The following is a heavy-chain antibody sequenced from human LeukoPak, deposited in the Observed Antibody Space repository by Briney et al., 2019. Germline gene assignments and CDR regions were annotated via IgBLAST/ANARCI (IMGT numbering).Heavy chain of an antibody. D-gene: IGHD3-22*01. V-gene: IGHV3-66*01. CDR3: ARGPSDYYDSSGYYFLRAAYAFDI. CDR1: GFTVSSNY. Sequence: TGGSLRLSCAASGFTVSSNYMSWVRQAPGKGLEWVSVIYSGGNTNYADSVKGRFTISRDNAKNSLYLQMNSLRAEDTAVYYCARGPSDYYDSSGYYFLRAAYAFDIWGQGTMVTVSS. CDR2: IYSGGNT. J-gene: IGHJ3*02.